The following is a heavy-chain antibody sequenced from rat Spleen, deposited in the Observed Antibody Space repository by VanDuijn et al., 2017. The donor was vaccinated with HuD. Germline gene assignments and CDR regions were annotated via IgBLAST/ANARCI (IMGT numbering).Heavy chain of an antibody. J-gene: IGHJ3*01. V-gene: IGHV5-25*01. CDR2: MSYDGSSF. D-gene: IGHD3-4*01. CDR1: GFTFSNYD. Sequence: EVQLVESGGGLVQPGGSMKLSCAASGFTFSNYDMAWVRQAPTKGLEWVASMSYDGSSFYYRDSVRGRFTISRNNAEGTLYLQMDSLRSEDTATYYCATLTPLFAYWGQGTLVTVSS. CDR3: ATLTPLFAY.